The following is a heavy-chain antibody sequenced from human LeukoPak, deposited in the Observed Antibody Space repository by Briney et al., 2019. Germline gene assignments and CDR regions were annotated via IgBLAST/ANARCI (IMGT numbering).Heavy chain of an antibody. V-gene: IGHV1-18*01. D-gene: IGHD3-9*01. CDR1: GYTFTSYG. CDR3: ARVDLLTGYYFFDY. Sequence: ALVKVSCKASGYTFTSYGISWVRQAPGQGLEWVGWIRGDNGNTNYAQKLQGRVTMTTDTSTSTAYMELRSLGSDETAVYYCARVDLLTGYYFFDYWGQGTLVTVSS. J-gene: IGHJ4*02. CDR2: IRGDNGNT.